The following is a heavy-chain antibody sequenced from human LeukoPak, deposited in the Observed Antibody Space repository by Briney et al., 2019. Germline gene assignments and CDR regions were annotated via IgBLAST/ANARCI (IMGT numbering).Heavy chain of an antibody. V-gene: IGHV3-23*01. D-gene: IGHD2-2*01. CDR3: AKGRIVVVPAAFDY. CDR1: GFTFSSYA. CDR2: INGSGGRT. J-gene: IGHJ4*02. Sequence: PGGTLRLSCAASGFTFSSYAMTWVRQAPGKGLEWVSDINGSGGRTNYADSVKGRFTISRDNSKNTLYLQMNSLRAEDTAVYYCAKGRIVVVPAAFDYWGQGTLVTVSS.